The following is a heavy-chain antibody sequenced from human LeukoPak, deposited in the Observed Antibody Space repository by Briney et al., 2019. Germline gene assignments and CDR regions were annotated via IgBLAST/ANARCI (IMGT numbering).Heavy chain of an antibody. CDR3: ANVPPMGPNLFDY. V-gene: IGHV3-30*18. CDR1: GFTFSSFW. Sequence: GGSLRLSCAASGFTFSSFWMSWVRQAPGKGLEWVAVISYDGSNKYYADSVKGRFTISRDNSKNTLYLQMNSLRAEDTAVYYCANVPPMGPNLFDYWGQGTLVTVSS. CDR2: ISYDGSNK. D-gene: IGHD3-10*01. J-gene: IGHJ4*02.